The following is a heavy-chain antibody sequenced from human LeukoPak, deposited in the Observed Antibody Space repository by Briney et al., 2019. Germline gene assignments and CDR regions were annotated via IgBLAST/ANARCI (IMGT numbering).Heavy chain of an antibody. J-gene: IGHJ4*02. CDR1: GYTFTSYG. CDR3: ARSVEIVVVASFDY. Sequence: ASVKVSCKASGYTFTSYGISWVRQAPGQGLEWMGWISAYNGNTNYAQKLQGRVTMTTDTSTSTAYMELRSLRSDDTAVYYCARSVEIVVVASFDYWGQGTLVTVSS. V-gene: IGHV1-18*01. CDR2: ISAYNGNT. D-gene: IGHD3-22*01.